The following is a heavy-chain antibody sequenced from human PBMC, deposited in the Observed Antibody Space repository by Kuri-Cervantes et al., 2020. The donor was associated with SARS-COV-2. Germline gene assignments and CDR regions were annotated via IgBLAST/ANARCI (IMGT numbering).Heavy chain of an antibody. CDR3: AGEQWLELDAFDI. J-gene: IGHJ3*02. CDR2: IKKDGSEK. V-gene: IGHV3-7*01. CDR1: GFSFSMYW. Sequence: GGSLRLSCAASGFSFSMYWMSWVRQAPGKGLEWVANIKKDGSEKYYVDSVKGRFTISRDNAKNSLYLQMNSLRAEDTAVYYCAGEQWLELDAFDIWGQGTMVTVSS. D-gene: IGHD6-19*01.